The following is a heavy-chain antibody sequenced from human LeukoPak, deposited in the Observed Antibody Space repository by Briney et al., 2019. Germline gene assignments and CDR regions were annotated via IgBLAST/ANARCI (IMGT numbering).Heavy chain of an antibody. Sequence: PGGSLRLSCTASGFTFSSYGMHWVRQAPGRGLEWVAAIQYDDSIEYYADSVKGRFTISRDQSKNTLFLQVNSLRAEDTAVYYCARDSCGSPSCFDYWGQGTLVTVSS. J-gene: IGHJ4*02. CDR3: ARDSCGSPSCFDY. CDR1: GFTFSSYG. V-gene: IGHV3-33*01. D-gene: IGHD2-2*01. CDR2: IQYDDSIE.